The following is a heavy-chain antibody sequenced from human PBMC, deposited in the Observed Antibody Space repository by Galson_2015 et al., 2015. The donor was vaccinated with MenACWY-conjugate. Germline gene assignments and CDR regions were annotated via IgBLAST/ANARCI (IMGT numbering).Heavy chain of an antibody. CDR3: ARQQLGPYYYYGMDV. J-gene: IGHJ6*02. Sequence: TLSLTCTVSGYSISSGYYWGWIRQPPGKGLEWIGSIYHSGSTYYNPSLKSRVTMSVDTSKNQFSLTLNSVTAADTAVYYCARQQLGPYYYYGMDVWGQGTTVTVSS. V-gene: IGHV4-38-2*02. D-gene: IGHD6-13*01. CDR2: IYHSGST. CDR1: GYSISSGYY.